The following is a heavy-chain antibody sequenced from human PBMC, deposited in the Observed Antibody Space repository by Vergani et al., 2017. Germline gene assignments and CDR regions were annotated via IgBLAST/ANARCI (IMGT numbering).Heavy chain of an antibody. V-gene: IGHV3-9*01. CDR3: AKDLTGTHTPFYLDY. D-gene: IGHD6-13*01. Sequence: VQLVESGGGLVQPGRSLRLSCVASGFTFDDYAMHWVRQAPGKGLEWVSGLTYNGGSVGYADSVKGRFTISRDNAKNSLYLQMNSLRAEDTAFYYCAKDLTGTHTPFYLDYWGQGILVTISS. CDR2: LTYNGGSV. CDR1: GFTFDDYA. J-gene: IGHJ4*02.